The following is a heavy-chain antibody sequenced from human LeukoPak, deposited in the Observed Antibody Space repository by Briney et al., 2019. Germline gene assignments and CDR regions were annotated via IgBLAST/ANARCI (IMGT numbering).Heavy chain of an antibody. D-gene: IGHD3-22*01. Sequence: SGTLSLTCAVSGGSISSYYWSWIRQPPGKGLEWLGYIYYSGSTYYNPSLKSRVTISVDTSKNQFSLKLSSVTAADTAVYYCARARGDYYDSSGYYPFAWFDPWGQGTLVTVSS. CDR3: ARARGDYYDSSGYYPFAWFDP. J-gene: IGHJ5*02. V-gene: IGHV4-59*06. CDR2: IYYSGST. CDR1: GGSISSYY.